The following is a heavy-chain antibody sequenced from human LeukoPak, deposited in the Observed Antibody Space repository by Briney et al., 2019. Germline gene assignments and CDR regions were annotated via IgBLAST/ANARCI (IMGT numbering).Heavy chain of an antibody. CDR2: INHSGST. Sequence: SQTLSLTCAVYGGSFSGYYWSWIRRPPGKGLEWIGEINHSGSTNYNPSLKSRVTISVDTSKNQFSLKLSYVTAADTAVYYCARGRRIQLWLLLNYMDVWGKGTTVTVSS. CDR3: ARGRRIQLWLLLNYMDV. CDR1: GGSFSGYY. J-gene: IGHJ6*03. D-gene: IGHD5-18*01. V-gene: IGHV4-34*01.